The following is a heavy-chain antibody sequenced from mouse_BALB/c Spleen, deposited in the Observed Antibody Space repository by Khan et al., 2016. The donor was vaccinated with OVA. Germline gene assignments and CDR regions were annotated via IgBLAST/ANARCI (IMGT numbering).Heavy chain of an antibody. Sequence: VQLQQSGAELVKPGASVRLSCTASGFKIKDTYIHWVKQRLEQGLEWIGRIDPANGNTRYDPTFQGKATITPDTSSNTAYLHLSSLTSEDTAVYCCTYSLLLFCIDRWGRGTSVTVSS. V-gene: IGHV14-3*02. CDR3: TYSLLLFCIDR. CDR2: IDPANGNT. D-gene: IGHD1-2*01. J-gene: IGHJ4*01. CDR1: GFKIKDTY.